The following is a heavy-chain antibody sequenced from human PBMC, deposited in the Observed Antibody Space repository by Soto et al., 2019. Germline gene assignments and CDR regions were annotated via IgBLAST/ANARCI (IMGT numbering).Heavy chain of an antibody. J-gene: IGHJ4*02. CDR3: ARATDSSGYYYGGHFDY. Sequence: PSETLSLTCAVSGGSISSSNWWSWVRQPPGKGLEWIGEIYHSGSTNYNPSLKSRVTISVDKSKNQFSLKLSSVTAADTAVYYCARATDSSGYYYGGHFDYWGQGTLVTVSS. CDR1: GGSISSSNW. CDR2: IYHSGST. V-gene: IGHV4-4*02. D-gene: IGHD3-22*01.